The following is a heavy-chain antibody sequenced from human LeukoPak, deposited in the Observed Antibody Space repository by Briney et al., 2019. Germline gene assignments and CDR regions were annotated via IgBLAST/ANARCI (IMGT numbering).Heavy chain of an antibody. V-gene: IGHV3-21*01. CDR3: ARDLSYGDYAVNYYFDY. Sequence: GGSLRLSCAASGFTFSSYSMNWVRQAPGKGLEWASSISSSSSYIYYADSVKGRFTISRDNAKNSLYLQMNSLRAEDTAVYYCARDLSYGDYAVNYYFDYWGQGTLVTVSS. D-gene: IGHD4-17*01. CDR1: GFTFSSYS. CDR2: ISSSSSYI. J-gene: IGHJ4*02.